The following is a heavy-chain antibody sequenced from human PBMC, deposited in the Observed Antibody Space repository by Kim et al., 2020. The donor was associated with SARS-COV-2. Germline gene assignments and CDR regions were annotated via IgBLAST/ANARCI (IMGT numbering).Heavy chain of an antibody. CDR2: INTNTGNP. CDR3: ARGIAAAGTDSSGWSIYFDY. Sequence: ASVKVSCKASGYTFTSYAMNWVRQAPGQGLEWMGWINTNTGNPTYAQGFTGRFVFSLDTSVSTAYLQISSLKAEDTAVYYCARGIAAAGTDSSGWSIYFDYWGQGTPVTVSS. J-gene: IGHJ4*02. V-gene: IGHV7-4-1*02. CDR1: GYTFTSYA. D-gene: IGHD6-13*01.